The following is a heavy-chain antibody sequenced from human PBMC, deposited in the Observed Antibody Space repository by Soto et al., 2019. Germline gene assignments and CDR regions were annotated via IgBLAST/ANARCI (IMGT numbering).Heavy chain of an antibody. CDR1: GGSISSSSYY. CDR3: ARHPLSFTYCSSTSCYDWFDP. Sequence: SETLSLTCTVSGGSISSSSYYWGWIRQPPGKGLEWIGSIYYSGSTNYNPSLKSRVTISVDTSKNQFSLKLSSVTAADTAVYYCARHPLSFTYCSSTSCYDWFDPWGQGTLVTVSS. V-gene: IGHV4-39*01. D-gene: IGHD2-2*01. CDR2: IYYSGST. J-gene: IGHJ5*02.